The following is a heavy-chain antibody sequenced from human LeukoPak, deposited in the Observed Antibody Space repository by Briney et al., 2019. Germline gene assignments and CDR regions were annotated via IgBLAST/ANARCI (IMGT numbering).Heavy chain of an antibody. D-gene: IGHD4-11*01. V-gene: IGHV4-4*02. Sequence: SETLSLTCAVSGGSISSGNWWSWVRQPPGKGLEWIGEIYHSGSTNYNPSLKSRVTISVDKSKNQFSLKLSSVTAADTAVYYCARAGDYSNYVFDYWGQGTLVTVPS. CDR2: IYHSGST. CDR3: ARAGDYSNYVFDY. J-gene: IGHJ4*02. CDR1: GGSISSGNW.